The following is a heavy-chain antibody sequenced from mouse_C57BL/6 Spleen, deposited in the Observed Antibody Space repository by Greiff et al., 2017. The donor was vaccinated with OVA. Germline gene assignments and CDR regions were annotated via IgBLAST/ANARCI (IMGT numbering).Heavy chain of an antibody. V-gene: IGHV1-61*01. J-gene: IGHJ3*01. CDR1: GYTFTSYW. CDR3: ARWDDYAWFAY. D-gene: IGHD2-4*01. Sequence: QVQLQQPGAELVRPRSSVKLSCKASGYTFTSYWMDWVKQRPGQGLEWIGNIYPSDSETHYNQKFKDKATLTVDKSSSTAYMQLSSLTSEDSAVYYCARWDDYAWFAYWGQGTLVTVSA. CDR2: IYPSDSET.